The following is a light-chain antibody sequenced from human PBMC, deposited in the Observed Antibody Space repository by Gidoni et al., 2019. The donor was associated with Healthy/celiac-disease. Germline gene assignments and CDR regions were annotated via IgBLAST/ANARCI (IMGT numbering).Light chain of an antibody. CDR1: QSVSSY. J-gene: IGKJ2*01. CDR3: QQRSNWPPYT. CDR2: DAS. V-gene: IGKV3-11*01. Sequence: IVLTQSPSTLSLSPGERATLSCRASQSVSSYLALYQQTPGQAPRLLIYDASNRATGIPARLSGSGSGTEFTLTISSLEHEDFAVYYCQQRSNWPPYTFGQXTKLEIK.